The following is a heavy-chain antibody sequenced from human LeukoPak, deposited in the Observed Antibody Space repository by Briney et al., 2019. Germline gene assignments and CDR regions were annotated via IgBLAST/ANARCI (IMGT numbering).Heavy chain of an antibody. D-gene: IGHD2-21*02. CDR3: ARGLGWQVTPMGLFYMDV. J-gene: IGHJ6*03. Sequence: KASETLSLTCGVDVGSFSGYDWTWVRQPPGKGLEWIGQINYGGDTNYNPSLKSRVTISVDTSKNQFSLKVTFVTAADTAVYYCARGLGWQVTPMGLFYMDVWGEGATVIVSS. V-gene: IGHV4-34*01. CDR2: INYGGDT. CDR1: VGSFSGYD.